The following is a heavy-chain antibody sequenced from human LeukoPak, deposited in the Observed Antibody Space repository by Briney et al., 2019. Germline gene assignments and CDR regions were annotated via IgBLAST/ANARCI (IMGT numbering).Heavy chain of an antibody. D-gene: IGHD3-22*01. J-gene: IGHJ4*01. CDR2: IWYDGSNI. CDR1: GISFSSHG. V-gene: IGHV3-33*01. Sequence: PRGSLRLYCAASGISFSSHGMHWVRQAPGKGLEWVAVIWYDGSNIYYADSVKGRFTISRDNSKNTLYLQTNSLRAEDTALYYCARARNDYDSNGFSLLDYWGQGSLVSVSS. CDR3: ARARNDYDSNGFSLLDY.